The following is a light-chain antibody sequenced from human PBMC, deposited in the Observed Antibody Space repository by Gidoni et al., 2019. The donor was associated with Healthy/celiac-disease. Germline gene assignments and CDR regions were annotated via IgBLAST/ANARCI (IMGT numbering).Light chain of an antibody. CDR1: SSDVGAYKY. V-gene: IGLV2-11*01. J-gene: IGLJ1*01. Sequence: QSALTQPRPVSGSHGQSVTISCTGTSSDVGAYKYVSWYQQYPGKAPKVLIFDVNQRPSGVPDRFSGSKSGNTASLTISGLQAEDEADYYCCSYAGTDIHYVFGTGTRVTVL. CDR2: DVN. CDR3: CSYAGTDIHYV.